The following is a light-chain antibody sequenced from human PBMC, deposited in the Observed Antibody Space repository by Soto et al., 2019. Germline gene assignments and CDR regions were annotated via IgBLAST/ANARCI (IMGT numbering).Light chain of an antibody. J-gene: IGKJ5*01. CDR2: GAS. CDR3: QQYNNWPIT. V-gene: IGKV3-15*01. CDR1: QNVLSN. Sequence: EIVLTQSPGTLSVSPGERATLSCRASQNVLSNLAWYQQKPGQSPRLLIYGASARATGIPARFSGSGSGTEFTLTISSLQSEDFALYYCQQYNNWPITFGQGTRLEIK.